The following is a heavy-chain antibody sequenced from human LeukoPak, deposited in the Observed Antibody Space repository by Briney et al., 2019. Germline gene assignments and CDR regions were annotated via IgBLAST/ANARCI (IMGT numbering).Heavy chain of an antibody. CDR3: ARDSPLKGYNSGWATNSFDF. CDR2: VTGSAVAT. V-gene: IGHV3-23*01. Sequence: GGSLRVSCAASGFNFRSYAMSWVRQAPGKGLEWVSTVTGSAVATYYADSVRGRHTISRDNSKNTLYLQMNSLRAEDTAVYYCARDSPLKGYNSGWATNSFDFWGQGTLVTVSS. D-gene: IGHD6-19*01. CDR1: GFNFRSYA. J-gene: IGHJ4*02.